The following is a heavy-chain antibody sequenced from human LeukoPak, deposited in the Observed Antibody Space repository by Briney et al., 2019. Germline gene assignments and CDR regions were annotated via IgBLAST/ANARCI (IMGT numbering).Heavy chain of an antibody. CDR1: GFTFSSYA. Sequence: GGSLRLSCAASGFTFSSYAMSWVRQAPGKGLEWVSGISGSGGSTYYADSVKGRFTISRDNSKNTLYLQINSLRAEDTALYYCAKGLSGSYYFDYWGQGTPVSVPS. J-gene: IGHJ4*02. D-gene: IGHD1-26*01. V-gene: IGHV3-23*01. CDR3: AKGLSGSYYFDY. CDR2: ISGSGGST.